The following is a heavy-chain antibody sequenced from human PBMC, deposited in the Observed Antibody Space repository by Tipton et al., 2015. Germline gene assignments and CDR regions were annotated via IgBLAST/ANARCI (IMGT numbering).Heavy chain of an antibody. D-gene: IGHD1-14*01. V-gene: IGHV1-58*01. J-gene: IGHJ1*01. CDR1: GFTFTNSV. CDR2: IVIGSGDT. Sequence: QLVQSVAEVKKPGTSVRVSCKASGFTFTNSVVQWVRQARGQRLEWVGWIVIGSGDTNYAQKFQETVTITRDMSARTAYMELSSLRSEDTAVYYCAKDVGGIARNLHVWGQGTLVSVSS. CDR3: AKDVGGIARNLHV.